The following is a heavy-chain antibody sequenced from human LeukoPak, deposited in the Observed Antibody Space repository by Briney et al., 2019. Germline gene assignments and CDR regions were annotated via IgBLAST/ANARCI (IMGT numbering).Heavy chain of an antibody. D-gene: IGHD5-24*01. Sequence: GGSLRLSCAASGFTFSSYDMSWVRQAPGRGLEWVSDISGSGGSTYYADSVKGRFTISRDNSKNTLYLRMNSLRAEDTAVYYCALEGDGLRFVYWGQGTLVTVSS. V-gene: IGHV3-23*01. J-gene: IGHJ4*02. CDR3: ALEGDGLRFVY. CDR1: GFTFSSYD. CDR2: ISGSGGST.